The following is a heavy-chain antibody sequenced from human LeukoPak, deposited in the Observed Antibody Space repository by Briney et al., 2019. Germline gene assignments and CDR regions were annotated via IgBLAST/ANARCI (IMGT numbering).Heavy chain of an antibody. CDR1: GVTFSNYW. CDR3: ARTPYSYAMDV. D-gene: IGHD2-15*01. J-gene: IGHJ6*04. CDR2: INNDGSDT. Sequence: PGGSLRLSCAASGVTFSNYWMHWVRQAPGKGLVWVSRINNDGSDTSHADYVKGRFIISRDNTKNTLYLQMNSLRAEDTAVYYCARTPYSYAMDVWGKGTTVTASS. V-gene: IGHV3-74*01.